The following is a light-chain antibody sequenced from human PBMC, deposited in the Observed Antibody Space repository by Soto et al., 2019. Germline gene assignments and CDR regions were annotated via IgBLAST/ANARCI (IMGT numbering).Light chain of an antibody. J-gene: IGKJ1*01. CDR1: QSVSSN. Sequence: EIVSTQSPATLSVSPGERATLSCRASQSVSSNLAWYQQKPGQAPRRLIYDASNSATGSPARFSGSGAGTDVTLTTISREPEDFAVYYCQQRSNWPWTFGQGTKVDIK. CDR3: QQRSNWPWT. V-gene: IGKV3-11*01. CDR2: DAS.